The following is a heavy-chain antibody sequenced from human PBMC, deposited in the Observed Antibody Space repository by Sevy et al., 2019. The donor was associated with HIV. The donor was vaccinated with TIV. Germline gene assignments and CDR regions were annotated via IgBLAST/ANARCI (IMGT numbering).Heavy chain of an antibody. D-gene: IGHD3-16*02. CDR2: ISSSSSYI. J-gene: IGHJ4*02. CDR3: ARDRYDYVWGSYRLGPFDQPSY. CDR1: GFTFSSYS. Sequence: GGSLRLSCAASGFTFSSYSMNWVRQAPGKGLEWVSSISSSSSYIYDADSVKGRFTISRDNAKNSLYLQMNSLRAEDTAVYYCARDRYDYVWGSYRLGPFDQPSYWGQGTLVTVSS. V-gene: IGHV3-21*01.